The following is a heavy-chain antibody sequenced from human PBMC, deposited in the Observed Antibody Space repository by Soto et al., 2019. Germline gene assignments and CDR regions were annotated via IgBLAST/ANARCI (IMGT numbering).Heavy chain of an antibody. CDR1: GFTFSSYA. CDR2: ISNNDGST. Sequence: EVQLLESGGGLVQPGGSLRLSCAASGFTFSSYAMSWVRQAPGKGLEWVSGISNNDGSTYYADSVRGRFTISRDNSKNTLFLQMNSLRAEDTALYYCTKAYQVIRDWGQGTLVTVSS. CDR3: TKAYQVIRD. D-gene: IGHD2-2*01. J-gene: IGHJ4*02. V-gene: IGHV3-23*01.